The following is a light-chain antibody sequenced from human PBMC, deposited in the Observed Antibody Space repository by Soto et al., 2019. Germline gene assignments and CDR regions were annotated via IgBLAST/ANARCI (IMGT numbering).Light chain of an antibody. Sequence: QSALTQPASVSGSPGQSITISCTGTSSGFGGYNYVSWYQQNPGKAPKLMIYDVNNRPQGVSYRFSDSNSGNTASLTISGLQAEDEADYYCSSYTSSSTRVFGTGTKLPVL. CDR1: SSGFGGYNY. V-gene: IGLV2-14*01. J-gene: IGLJ1*01. CDR3: SSYTSSSTRV. CDR2: DVN.